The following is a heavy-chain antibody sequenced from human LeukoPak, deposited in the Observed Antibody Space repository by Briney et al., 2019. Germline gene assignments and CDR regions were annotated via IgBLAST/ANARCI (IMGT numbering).Heavy chain of an antibody. CDR3: ARLRGVVPAASKRFDP. J-gene: IGHJ5*02. Sequence: SETLSLTCAVSGGSISSYYWSWIRQPPGKGLEWIGYIYYSGSTNYNPSLKSRVTISVDTSKNQFSLKLSSVTAADTAVYYCARLRGVVPAASKRFDPWGQGTLVTVSS. V-gene: IGHV4-59*01. CDR1: GGSISSYY. CDR2: IYYSGST. D-gene: IGHD2-2*01.